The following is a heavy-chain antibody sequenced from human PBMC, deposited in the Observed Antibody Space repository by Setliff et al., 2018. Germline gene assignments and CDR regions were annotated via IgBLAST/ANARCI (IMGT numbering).Heavy chain of an antibody. CDR2: FYHSGSM. D-gene: IGHD3-22*01. Sequence: SETLSLTCIVAGDSISNSDYYWGWIRQPPGKGLEWIGYFYHSGSMNYSPSLKGRVTMSVDTSNNQLSLKLTSVSAADTAVYYCARAYYYDSTDYYYYMDVWGKGTTVTVSS. CDR3: ARAYYYDSTDYYYYMDV. J-gene: IGHJ6*03. CDR1: GDSISNSDYY. V-gene: IGHV4-61*05.